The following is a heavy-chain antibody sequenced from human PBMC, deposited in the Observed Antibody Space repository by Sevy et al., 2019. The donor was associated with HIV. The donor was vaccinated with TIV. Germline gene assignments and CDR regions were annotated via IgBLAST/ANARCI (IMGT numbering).Heavy chain of an antibody. J-gene: IGHJ4*02. Sequence: GGSLRLSCIASGFTFSSYSMNWVRQAPGKGLEWVSFIRGSPTVIYYADSVKGRFTPSRDNAENSVYLQMNSLRDEDSAVYYCVRGPGYYFDHWGQGTLVTVSS. D-gene: IGHD5-12*01. V-gene: IGHV3-48*02. CDR2: IRGSPTVI. CDR1: GFTFSSYS. CDR3: VRGPGYYFDH.